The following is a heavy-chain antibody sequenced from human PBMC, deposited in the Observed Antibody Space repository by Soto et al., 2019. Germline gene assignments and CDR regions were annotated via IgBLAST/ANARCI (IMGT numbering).Heavy chain of an antibody. D-gene: IGHD3-16*01. Sequence: ETLSLTCTGSGGSMSSHYWTWLRQPPGKGREWIGYISYSGSSYYNPSLKSRVTISADTSRNQFSLRLTSVIAADTAVYFCARADPDASVGFWGQGTLVTVSS. V-gene: IGHV4-59*11. CDR2: ISYSGSS. CDR3: ARADPDASVGF. J-gene: IGHJ4*02. CDR1: GGSMSSHY.